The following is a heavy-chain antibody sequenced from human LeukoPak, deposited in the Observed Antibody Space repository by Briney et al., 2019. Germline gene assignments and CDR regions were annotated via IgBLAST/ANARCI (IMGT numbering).Heavy chain of an antibody. CDR3: ARDLGQQLVRWYDI. J-gene: IGHJ3*02. Sequence: PSETLSLTCTVSGGSISSYYWSWIRQPPGEGLEWIGYIYYSGSTNYNPSLKSRVTISVDTSKNQFSLKLSSVTAADTAVYYCARDLGQQLVRWYDIWGQGTMVTVSS. D-gene: IGHD6-13*01. CDR1: GGSISSYY. V-gene: IGHV4-59*01. CDR2: IYYSGST.